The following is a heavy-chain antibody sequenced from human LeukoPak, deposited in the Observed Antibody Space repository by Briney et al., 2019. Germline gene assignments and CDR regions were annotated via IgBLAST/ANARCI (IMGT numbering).Heavy chain of an antibody. D-gene: IGHD2-2*01. Sequence: SETLSLTCAVSGGSISSGGYSWSWIRQPPGKGLEWIGYIYHSGSTYYNPSLKSRVTISVDRSKNQFSLKLSSVTAADTAVYYCARAYPSSSTDWGQGMLVTVSS. CDR1: GGSISSGGYS. CDR2: IYHSGST. J-gene: IGHJ4*02. CDR3: ARAYPSSSTD. V-gene: IGHV4-30-2*01.